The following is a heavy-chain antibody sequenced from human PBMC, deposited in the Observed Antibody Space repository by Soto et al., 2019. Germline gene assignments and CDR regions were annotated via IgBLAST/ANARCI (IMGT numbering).Heavy chain of an antibody. D-gene: IGHD6-13*01. Sequence: EVQPVESGGGLVQPGGSLRLSCAASGFTVSSNYMSWVRQAPGKGLEWVSVIYSGGSTYYADSVKGRFTISRHNSKNTLYLQMNSLRAEDTAVYYCATNEVRAAVYYYYYMDVWGKGTTVTVSS. CDR3: ATNEVRAAVYYYYYMDV. CDR2: IYSGGST. J-gene: IGHJ6*03. CDR1: GFTVSSNY. V-gene: IGHV3-53*04.